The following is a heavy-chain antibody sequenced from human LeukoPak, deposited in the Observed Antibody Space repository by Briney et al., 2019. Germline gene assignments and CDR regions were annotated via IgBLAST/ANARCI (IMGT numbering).Heavy chain of an antibody. V-gene: IGHV5-51*01. CDR1: GYSFTSYW. CDR3: ARLGTQVGHYYYYMDV. Sequence: GESLKISCKGSGYSFTSYWIGWVRQMPGKGLEWMGIIYPGDSDTRYSPSFQGQVTISADKSISTAYLQWSSLKASDTAMYYCARLGTQVGHYYYYMDVWGKGTTVTVSS. J-gene: IGHJ6*03. CDR2: IYPGDSDT.